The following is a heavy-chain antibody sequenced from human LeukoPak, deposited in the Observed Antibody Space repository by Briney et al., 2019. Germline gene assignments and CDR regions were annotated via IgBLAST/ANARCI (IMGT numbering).Heavy chain of an antibody. D-gene: IGHD6-13*01. Sequence: SETLSLTCAVYGGSFSGYYWSWIRQPPGKGLEWIGEINHSGSTNYNPSLKSRVTISVDTSKNQFSLKLSSVTAADTAVYYCVRVATAGIYYFDYWGQGTLVTVSS. CDR3: VRVATAGIYYFDY. J-gene: IGHJ4*02. CDR2: INHSGST. V-gene: IGHV4-34*01. CDR1: GGSFSGYY.